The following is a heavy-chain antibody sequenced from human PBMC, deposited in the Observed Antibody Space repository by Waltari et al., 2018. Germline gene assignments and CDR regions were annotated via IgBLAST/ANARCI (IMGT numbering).Heavy chain of an antibody. J-gene: IGHJ4*02. CDR1: GFTFNVYW. D-gene: IGHD1-26*01. CDR2: IKTDGSTT. V-gene: IGHV3-74*03. Sequence: EVQLVESGGGLVQPGGSLSLSCAASGFTFNVYWMHWVRQAPGKGLVWVSRIKTDGSTTMYAESVKGRFTISRDNAKNTLYLQMDSLTAEDTAMYYCARPPYTHWEGQVDLWGQGTLVTVSS. CDR3: ARPPYTHWEGQVDL.